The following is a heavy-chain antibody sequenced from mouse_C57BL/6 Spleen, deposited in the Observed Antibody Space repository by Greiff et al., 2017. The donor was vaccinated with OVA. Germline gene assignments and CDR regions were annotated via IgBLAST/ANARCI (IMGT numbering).Heavy chain of an antibody. J-gene: IGHJ4*01. CDR3: AREAYYSNREAMDY. CDR1: GYTFTSYW. V-gene: IGHV1-61*01. CDR2: IYPSDSET. Sequence: QVQLQQSGAELVRPGSSVKLSCKASGYTFTSYWMDWVKQRPGQGLEWIGNIYPSDSETHYNQKFKDKATLTVDKSSSTAYMQLSSLTSEDSAVYYCAREAYYSNREAMDYWGQGTSVTVSS. D-gene: IGHD2-5*01.